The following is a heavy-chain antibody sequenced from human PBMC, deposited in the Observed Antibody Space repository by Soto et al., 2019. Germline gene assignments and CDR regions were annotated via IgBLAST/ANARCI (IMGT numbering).Heavy chain of an antibody. Sequence: QVQLVQSGAEVKKPGASVKVSCKASGYTFTSYGISWVRQAPGQGLEWMGWISAYNGNTNYAQKLQGRVTMTTDTSTSTAYMELRSLRSDDTAVYYCATDGALGENYYYYGMDVWGQGTTVTVSS. CDR1: GYTFTSYG. D-gene: IGHD3-16*01. CDR3: ATDGALGENYYYYGMDV. V-gene: IGHV1-18*01. CDR2: ISAYNGNT. J-gene: IGHJ6*02.